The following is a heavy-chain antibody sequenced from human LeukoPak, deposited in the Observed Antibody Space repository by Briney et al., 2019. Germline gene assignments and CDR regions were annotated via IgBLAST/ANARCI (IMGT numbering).Heavy chain of an antibody. D-gene: IGHD3-10*01. Sequence: GGSLRLSCAASGFTFSSYSMNWVRQAPGKGLEWVSSICSSSSYIYYADSVKGRFTISRDNAKNSLYLQMNSLRAEDTAVYYCARPLMYYYGSETYFWFDPWGQGTLVTVSS. V-gene: IGHV3-21*01. CDR3: ARPLMYYYGSETYFWFDP. CDR2: ICSSSSYI. J-gene: IGHJ5*02. CDR1: GFTFSSYS.